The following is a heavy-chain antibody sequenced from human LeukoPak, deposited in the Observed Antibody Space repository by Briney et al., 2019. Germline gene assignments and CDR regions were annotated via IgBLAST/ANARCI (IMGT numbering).Heavy chain of an antibody. CDR1: GFTFNIYE. D-gene: IGHD6-19*01. V-gene: IGHV3-48*03. J-gene: IGHJ4*02. Sequence: PGGSLRLSCAASGFTFNIYEMNWVRQAPGKGLERVSYISSSGSTKYSAYSVKGRFTISRDNPKNSLYLQMNSLRAEDTAVYYCARVHPVAGNDYWGQGTLVTVSS. CDR2: ISSSGSTK. CDR3: ARVHPVAGNDY.